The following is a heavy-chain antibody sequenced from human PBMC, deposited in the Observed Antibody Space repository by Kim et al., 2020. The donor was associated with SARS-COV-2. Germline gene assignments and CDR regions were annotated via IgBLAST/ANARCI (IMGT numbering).Heavy chain of an antibody. D-gene: IGHD6-13*01. CDR1: GFTFSDYY. Sequence: GGSLRLSCAASGFTFSDYYMSWIRQAPGKGLEWVSYISSSSSYTNYADSVKGRFTISRDNAKNSLYLQMNSLRAEDTAVYYCARDLGYSSSWYRNNWFDPWGQGTLVTVSS. J-gene: IGHJ5*02. CDR3: ARDLGYSSSWYRNNWFDP. V-gene: IGHV3-11*05. CDR2: ISSSSSYT.